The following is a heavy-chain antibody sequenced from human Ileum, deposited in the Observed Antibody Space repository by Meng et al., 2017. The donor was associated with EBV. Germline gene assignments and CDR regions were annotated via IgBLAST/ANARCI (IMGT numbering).Heavy chain of an antibody. D-gene: IGHD3-10*01. CDR1: GFSLNTGGMA. Sequence: ITCKESGPPLVNPTRTLTLTCTFSGFSLNTGGMAVSWIRQSPGKALEWLALIYWDDDKRYSPSLKTRLTITKDTSKNQVVLTMTNMDPVDTATYYCARRSFAAGSPDYWGQGTLVTVSS. CDR3: ARRSFAAGSPDY. J-gene: IGHJ4*02. CDR2: IYWDDDK. V-gene: IGHV2-5*02.